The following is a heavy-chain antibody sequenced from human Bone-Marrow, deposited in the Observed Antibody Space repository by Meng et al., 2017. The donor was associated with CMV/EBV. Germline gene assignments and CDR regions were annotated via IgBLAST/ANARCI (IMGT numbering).Heavy chain of an antibody. CDR3: ARGGKGGHHVLRFLEWLRNPDY. CDR2: ISSSGSTI. J-gene: IGHJ4*02. Sequence: GESLKISCAASGFTFSSYEMNWVRQAPGKGLEWVSYISSSGSTIYYADSVKGRFTISRDNAKNSLYLQMNSLRAEDTAVYYCARGGKGGHHVLRFLEWLRNPDYWGQGTLVTAPQ. D-gene: IGHD3-3*01. CDR1: GFTFSSYE. V-gene: IGHV3-48*03.